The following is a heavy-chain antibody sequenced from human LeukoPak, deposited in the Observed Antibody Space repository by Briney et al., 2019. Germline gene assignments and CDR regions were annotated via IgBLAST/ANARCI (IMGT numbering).Heavy chain of an antibody. V-gene: IGHV3-23*01. Sequence: GGSLRLSCAASGFTFSSYAMSWVRQAPGKGLEWVSAISASGGSTYYADSVKGRFTISRDNSKNTLYLQTNSLRAEDTAVYYCAKSPPYYYDSSGYYYVFGWFDPWGQGTLVTVSS. CDR1: GFTFSSYA. CDR2: ISASGGST. J-gene: IGHJ5*02. D-gene: IGHD3-22*01. CDR3: AKSPPYYYDSSGYYYVFGWFDP.